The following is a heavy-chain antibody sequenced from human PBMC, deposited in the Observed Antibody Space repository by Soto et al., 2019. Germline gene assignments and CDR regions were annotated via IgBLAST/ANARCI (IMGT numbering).Heavy chain of an antibody. CDR3: AGCPESLGAFLI. V-gene: IGHV3-21*01. J-gene: IGHJ3*02. Sequence: GGSLRLSCAASGFTFSSYSMNWVRQAPGKGLEWVSSISSSSSYIYYADSVKGRFTISRDNAKNSLYLQMNSPRAEDTAVYYWAGCPESLGAFLIWGQGTRVPVSS. D-gene: IGHD3-10*01. CDR1: GFTFSSYS. CDR2: ISSSSSYI.